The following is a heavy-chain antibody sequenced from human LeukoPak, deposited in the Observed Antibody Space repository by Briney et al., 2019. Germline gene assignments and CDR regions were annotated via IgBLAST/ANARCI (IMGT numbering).Heavy chain of an antibody. CDR3: ARGDLRYFDWLNAFDY. D-gene: IGHD3-9*01. CDR2: ISAYNGNT. J-gene: IGHJ4*02. CDR1: GYTFTSYG. Sequence: ASVKVSCKASGYTFTSYGISWVRQAPGQGLEWMGWISAYNGNTNYAQKLQGRVTTTTDTSTSTAYMELRSLRSDDTAVYYCARGDLRYFDWLNAFDYWGQGTLVTVSS. V-gene: IGHV1-18*01.